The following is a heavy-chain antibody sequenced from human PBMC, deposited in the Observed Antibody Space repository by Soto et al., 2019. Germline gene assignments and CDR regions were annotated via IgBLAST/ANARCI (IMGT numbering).Heavy chain of an antibody. V-gene: IGHV1-18*01. D-gene: IGHD6-6*01. J-gene: IGHJ4*02. CDR2: ISAYNGNT. CDR1: GYTFTSYG. CDR3: AGDRGEYGSSGGGFDY. Sequence: ASVKVSCKASGYTFTSYGISWVRQAPGQGLEWMGWISAYNGNTNYAQKLQGRVTMTTDTSTSTAYMELRSLRSDDTAVYYCAGDRGEYGSSGGGFDYWGQGTLVTVSS.